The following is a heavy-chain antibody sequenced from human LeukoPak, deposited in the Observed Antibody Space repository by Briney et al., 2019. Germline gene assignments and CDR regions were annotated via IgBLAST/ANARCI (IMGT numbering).Heavy chain of an antibody. Sequence: SETLSLTCTVSGGSLSSSSYYWGWIRQPPGKGLEWIGSIYYSGSTYYNPSLKRRVTISVDTSKNQFSLKLSSVTAADTAVYYCARPSGLSYCSSTSCFSGSFDPWGQGTLVTVSS. V-gene: IGHV4-39*01. CDR2: IYYSGST. J-gene: IGHJ5*02. CDR1: GGSLSSSSYY. D-gene: IGHD2-2*01. CDR3: ARPSGLSYCSSTSCFSGSFDP.